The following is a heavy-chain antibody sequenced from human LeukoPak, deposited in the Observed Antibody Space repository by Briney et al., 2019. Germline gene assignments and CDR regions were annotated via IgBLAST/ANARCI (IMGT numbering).Heavy chain of an antibody. Sequence: SVKVSCKASGGTFSSYAISWVRQAPGQGLQWMGGIIPIFGTANYAQKFQGRVTINADESTSTAYMELSSLRSEDTAVYYCARTEGGTITGTYYFDYWGQGTLVTVSS. J-gene: IGHJ4*02. V-gene: IGHV1-69*01. D-gene: IGHD1-7*01. CDR1: GGTFSSYA. CDR2: IIPIFGTA. CDR3: ARTEGGTITGTYYFDY.